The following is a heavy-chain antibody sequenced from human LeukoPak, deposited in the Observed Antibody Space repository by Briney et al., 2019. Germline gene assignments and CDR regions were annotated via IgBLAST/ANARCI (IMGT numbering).Heavy chain of an antibody. J-gene: IGHJ4*02. CDR3: ASEYYYGSGSFSEGY. Sequence: GGSLRLSCAASGFTVSSNYMSWVRKAPGKGLEWVSVIYSGGSTYYADSVKGRFTISRDNSKNTLYLQMNSLRAEDTAVYYCASEYYYGSGSFSEGYWGQGTLVTVSS. CDR1: GFTVSSNY. CDR2: IYSGGST. V-gene: IGHV3-53*01. D-gene: IGHD3-10*01.